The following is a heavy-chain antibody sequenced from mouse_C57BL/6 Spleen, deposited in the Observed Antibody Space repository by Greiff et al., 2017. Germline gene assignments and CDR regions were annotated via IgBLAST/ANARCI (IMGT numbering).Heavy chain of an antibody. V-gene: IGHV1-26*01. CDR3: AGGRDYFDY. CDR2: INPNNGGT. Sequence: VQLQQSGPELVKPGASVKISCKASGYTFTDYYMNWVKQSNGKSLEWIGDINPNNGGTSYNQKFKGKATLTVDKSSSTAYMELRSLTSEDSAVYYCAGGRDYFDYWGQGTTLTVSS. CDR1: GYTFTDYY. J-gene: IGHJ2*01.